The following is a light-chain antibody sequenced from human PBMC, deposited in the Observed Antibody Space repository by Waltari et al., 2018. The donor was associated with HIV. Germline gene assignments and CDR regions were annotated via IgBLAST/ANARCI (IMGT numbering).Light chain of an antibody. Sequence: QSALTQPASVSGSLGQSITISCTGTSSDIGSYNLVYWYQQYPGTAPKVIIYDVNKWPSGVSHRFSGFKAANTASLTISGLQAEDEADYYCCSYAGSPTFVIFGGGTKVTVL. CDR2: DVN. J-gene: IGLJ2*01. CDR1: SSDIGSYNL. CDR3: CSYAGSPTFVI. V-gene: IGLV2-23*02.